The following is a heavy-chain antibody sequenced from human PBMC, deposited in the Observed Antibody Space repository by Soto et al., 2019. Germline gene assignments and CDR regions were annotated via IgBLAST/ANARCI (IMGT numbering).Heavy chain of an antibody. CDR3: VKDRELVEVTPAYYFDY. J-gene: IGHJ4*02. D-gene: IGHD2-21*02. CDR2: ITSNGGST. CDR1: GFTFRSYA. V-gene: IGHV3-64D*06. Sequence: PGGSLRLSCSVSGFTFRSYAMHWVRQAPGKGLEYVSAITSNGGSTYYADSVKGRFTISRDNSKNTLYLQMSSLRAEDTAVYYCVKDRELVEVTPAYYFDYWGQGTLVTVS.